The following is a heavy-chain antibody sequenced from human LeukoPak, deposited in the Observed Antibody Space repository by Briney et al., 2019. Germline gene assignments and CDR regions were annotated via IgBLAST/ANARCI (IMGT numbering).Heavy chain of an antibody. CDR1: GFTFSNYA. D-gene: IGHD5-18*01. V-gene: IGHV3-23*01. CDR2: ISGSGGDT. CDR3: TTDVGYSYGVFDY. J-gene: IGHJ4*02. Sequence: GGSLRLSCAASGFTFSNYAMNWVRQAPGKGLEWVSAISGSGGDTYYADSVKGRFTISRDNSKNTLYLQMNSLKTEDTAVYYCTTDVGYSYGVFDYWGQGTLVTVSS.